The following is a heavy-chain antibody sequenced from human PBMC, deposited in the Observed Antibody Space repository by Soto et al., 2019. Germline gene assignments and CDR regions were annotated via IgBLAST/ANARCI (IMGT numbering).Heavy chain of an antibody. J-gene: IGHJ6*02. CDR2: ISGYNANT. CDR3: AAPGGNHFGMDV. Sequence: QAQLVQSGSEVKRPGASVKVSCRSFDNTFTYYGINWVRQAPGQGLEWLGWISGYNANTKEAQKFQDRVSMTADTSTRTPYLEVRSLTSDDTGVYFCAAPGGNHFGMDVWGQGTTVTVSS. V-gene: IGHV1-18*01. D-gene: IGHD2-8*02. CDR1: DNTFTYYG.